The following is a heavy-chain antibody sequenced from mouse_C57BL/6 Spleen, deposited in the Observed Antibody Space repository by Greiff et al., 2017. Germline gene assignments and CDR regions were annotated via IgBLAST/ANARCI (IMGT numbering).Heavy chain of an antibody. V-gene: IGHV1-55*01. J-gene: IGHJ1*03. CDR1: GYTFTSYW. CDR2: IYPGSGST. D-gene: IGHD1-1*01. CDR3: AYYYGSRGYFDV. Sequence: QVQLQQPGAELVKPGASVKMSCKASGYTFTSYWITWVKQRPGQGLEWIGDIYPGSGSTNYNEKFKSKATLTVDTSSSTAYMPLSSLTSEDSAVYYCAYYYGSRGYFDVWGTGTTVTVSS.